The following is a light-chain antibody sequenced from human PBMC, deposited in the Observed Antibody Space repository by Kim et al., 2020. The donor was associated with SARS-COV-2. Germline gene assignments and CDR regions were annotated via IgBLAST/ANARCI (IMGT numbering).Light chain of an antibody. J-gene: IGKJ2*01. CDR3: QQCYNSPFT. V-gene: IGKV3-20*01. CDR1: QTVSRTF. CDR2: GAS. Sequence: EIVLTQSPGNLSLSPGERATLSCRSSQTVSRTFLGWYQQRPGQAPRLLIYGASNRATGIPDRFSGSGSGTDFTLTISRLEPEDYAVYYCQQCYNSPFTFGQGTKLEI.